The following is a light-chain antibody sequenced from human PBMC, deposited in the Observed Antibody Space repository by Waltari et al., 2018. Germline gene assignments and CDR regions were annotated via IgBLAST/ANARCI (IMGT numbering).Light chain of an antibody. Sequence: HSALAQPASVSGSPGQSISISCTGTSSYVGAYNYVSWYQQHPGKAPRLMIYDVNNRPSGVSNRFSGSKSGNTASLTISGLQAEDEADYYCSSFTTTNSWVFGGGTKLTVL. CDR3: SSFTTTNSWV. V-gene: IGLV2-14*03. J-gene: IGLJ3*02. CDR1: SSYVGAYNY. CDR2: DVN.